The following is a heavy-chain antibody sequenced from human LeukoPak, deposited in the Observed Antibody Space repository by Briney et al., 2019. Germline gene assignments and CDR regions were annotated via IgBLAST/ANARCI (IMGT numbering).Heavy chain of an antibody. Sequence: PSETLSLTCTVSGGSFSGYYWSWIRQPPGKGPEWIGYIYYSGSTNYNPSLKSRVTISVDTSKNQFSLKMNPVTAADTAVYYCARLASSGWSHCDYWGQGTLVTVSS. CDR1: GGSFSGYY. J-gene: IGHJ4*02. CDR2: IYYSGST. CDR3: ARLASSGWSHCDY. V-gene: IGHV4-59*08. D-gene: IGHD6-19*01.